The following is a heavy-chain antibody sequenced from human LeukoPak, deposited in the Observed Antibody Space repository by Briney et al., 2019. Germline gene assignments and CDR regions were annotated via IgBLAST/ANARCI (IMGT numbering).Heavy chain of an antibody. CDR2: IRYDGSNK. D-gene: IGHD1-1*01. Sequence: GGSLRLSCAASGFTFRSYGMHWVREAPGKGLEWVAFIRYDGSNKYYADSVKGRFTISRDNSKNTLYLQMNSLRAEDTAVYYCAKDPTGLEYYFDYWGQGTLVTVSS. CDR1: GFTFRSYG. CDR3: AKDPTGLEYYFDY. V-gene: IGHV3-30*02. J-gene: IGHJ4*02.